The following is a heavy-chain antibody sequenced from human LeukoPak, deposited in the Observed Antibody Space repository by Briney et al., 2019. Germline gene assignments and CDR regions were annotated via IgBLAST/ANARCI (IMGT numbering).Heavy chain of an antibody. V-gene: IGHV4-31*03. J-gene: IGHJ4*02. Sequence: SETLSLTCTVSGGSISSDGYYWSWIRQHPGKGLEWIGYTYYSGSSYYNPSLKRRVTISIDTSKNQFSLKVTSVTAADTAVYYCARGNTDSLGRGGLDYWAQGPRVTVSS. D-gene: IGHD3-9*01. CDR2: TYYSGSS. CDR3: ARGNTDSLGRGGLDY. CDR1: GGSISSDGYY.